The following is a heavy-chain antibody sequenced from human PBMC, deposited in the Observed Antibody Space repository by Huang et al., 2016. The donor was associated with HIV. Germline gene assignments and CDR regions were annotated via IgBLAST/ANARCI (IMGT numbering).Heavy chain of an antibody. CDR1: GGSILRSGSS. D-gene: IGHD6-19*01. CDR2: IYHSGTA. V-gene: IGHV4-30-2*01. Sequence: QLQLQESGSRLVRPSEPLSLTCAVPGGSILRSGSSWSWIRQTPGKGLEWIGYIYHSGTASYNPSLKSRVTMSVDTSKDRFSRKLTSVTAADTAVYYCARDLYSSGWHAFDTWGQGTMVTVSS. J-gene: IGHJ3*02. CDR3: ARDLYSSGWHAFDT.